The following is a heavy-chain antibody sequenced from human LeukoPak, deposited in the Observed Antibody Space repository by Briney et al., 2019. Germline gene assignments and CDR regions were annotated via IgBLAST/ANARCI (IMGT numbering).Heavy chain of an antibody. CDR3: VRDRNGGCFDP. CDR1: GYSISSDYY. Sequence: LSLTCTVSGYSISSDYYWGWIRQPPGKGLEWVSYISSSGNTRYYADSVKGRFTISRDNANDSLYLQMNSLRAEDTAVYYCVRDRNGGCFDPWGQGTLVTVSS. J-gene: IGHJ5*02. D-gene: IGHD2-8*01. CDR2: ISSSGNTR. V-gene: IGHV3-11*04.